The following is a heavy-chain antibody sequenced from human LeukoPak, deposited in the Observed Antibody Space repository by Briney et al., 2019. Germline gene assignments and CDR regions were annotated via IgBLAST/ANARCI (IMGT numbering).Heavy chain of an antibody. Sequence: GGSLRLSCAASGFTFSNYWMSWVRQAPGKGLEWVANIKEDGTEKYYVDSVKGRFTISRDNAKNSLYLQMNSLRAEDTAVYYCARVPPGPRYYDFWSGYYTVGDPPSWGQGTLVTVSS. CDR2: IKEDGTEK. J-gene: IGHJ4*02. V-gene: IGHV3-7*01. CDR3: ARVPPGPRYYDFWSGYYTVGDPPS. CDR1: GFTFSNYW. D-gene: IGHD3-3*01.